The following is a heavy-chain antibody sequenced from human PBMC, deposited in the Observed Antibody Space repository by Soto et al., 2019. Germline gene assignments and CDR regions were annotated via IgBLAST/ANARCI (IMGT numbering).Heavy chain of an antibody. CDR3: ARDLRFRGFYGMDV. V-gene: IGHV4-31*03. CDR2: IYYSGST. D-gene: IGHD3-10*01. Sequence: QVQLQESGPGLVKPSQTLSLTCTVSGGSISSGGYYWSWIRQHPGKGLEWIGYIYYSGSTYYNPSLKSRVTISVDTSKNQCSLTLSSVTAADTAVYYCARDLRFRGFYGMDVWGQGTTVTVSS. J-gene: IGHJ6*02. CDR1: GGSISSGGYY.